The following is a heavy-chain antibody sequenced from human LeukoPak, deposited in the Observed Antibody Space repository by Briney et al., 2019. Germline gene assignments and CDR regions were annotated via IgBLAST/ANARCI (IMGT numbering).Heavy chain of an antibody. D-gene: IGHD3-22*01. V-gene: IGHV4-38-2*02. Sequence: PSETLSLTCTVSGYSISSGYYWGWIRQPPGKGLEWIGSIYHSGSTYYNPSLKSRVTISVDTSKNQFSLKLSSVTAADTAVYYCARAAPYYYDSSGYYYGDNWGQGTLVTVSS. CDR2: IYHSGST. J-gene: IGHJ4*02. CDR3: ARAAPYYYDSSGYYYGDN. CDR1: GYSISSGYY.